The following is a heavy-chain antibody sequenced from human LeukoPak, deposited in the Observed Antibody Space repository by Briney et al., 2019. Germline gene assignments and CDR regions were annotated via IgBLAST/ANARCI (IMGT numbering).Heavy chain of an antibody. CDR3: AKDLEGFGELYNY. CDR2: ISGSGGST. CDR1: GFTFSSKT. D-gene: IGHD3-10*01. V-gene: IGHV3-23*01. Sequence: GGSLRLSCAGSGFTFSSKTMNWVRQAPGKGLEWVSAISGSGGSTYYADSVKGRFTISRDNSKNTLYLQMNSLRAEDTAVYYCAKDLEGFGELYNYWGQGTLVTVSS. J-gene: IGHJ4*02.